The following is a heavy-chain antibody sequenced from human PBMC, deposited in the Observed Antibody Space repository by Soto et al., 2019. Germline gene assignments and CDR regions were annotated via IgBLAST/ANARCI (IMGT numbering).Heavy chain of an antibody. V-gene: IGHV4-39*01. CDR3: ARLQVAVSHY. J-gene: IGHJ4*02. Sequence: QLQLQESGPGLVMPSETLSLTCTVSGDSISGSPYFWGWIRQPPGKRLEWIGSVFYDGYTLYTPSLRSRVTISVDTSKNQFSLKLTSVAVADTATYFCARLQVAVSHYWGQGTLVTVSS. CDR1: GDSISGSPYF. CDR2: VFYDGYT. D-gene: IGHD6-19*01.